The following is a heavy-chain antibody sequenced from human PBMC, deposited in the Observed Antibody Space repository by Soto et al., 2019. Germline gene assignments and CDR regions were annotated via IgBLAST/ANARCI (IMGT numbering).Heavy chain of an antibody. D-gene: IGHD7-27*01. CDR3: ARGWGRIFAY. Sequence: QVQLQQWGAGLLKPSETLSLTCAVYGGSFSGYYWNWIRQPPGKGLEWIGEINHSGSTNYNPSLKTRGTLSVDTSTYQFPLTLSSVTAADTAVYYCARGWGRIFAYWGQGTLVTVSS. CDR1: GGSFSGYY. CDR2: INHSGST. V-gene: IGHV4-34*01. J-gene: IGHJ4*02.